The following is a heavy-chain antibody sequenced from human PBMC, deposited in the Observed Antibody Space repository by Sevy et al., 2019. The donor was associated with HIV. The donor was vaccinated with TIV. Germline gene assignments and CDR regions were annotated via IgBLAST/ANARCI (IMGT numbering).Heavy chain of an antibody. CDR1: GFTFISYP. J-gene: IGHJ4*01. CDR2: ISASGGST. V-gene: IGHV3-23*01. CDR3: AKEDYSGYDFDY. Sequence: GGSLRLSCVASGFTFISYPMAWVRQAPGKGLEWVSTISASGGSTYYADSVKGRFTISRDNSKNMVNLEMNILRADDTALYYCAKEDYSGYDFDYWGHGTVVTVSS. D-gene: IGHD5-12*01.